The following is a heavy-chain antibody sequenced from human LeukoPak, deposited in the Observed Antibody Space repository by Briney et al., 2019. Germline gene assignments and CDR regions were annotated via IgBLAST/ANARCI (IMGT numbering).Heavy chain of an antibody. CDR2: INPGSGAT. CDR3: ARDVGEYCSSINCHASDY. V-gene: IGHV1-2*02. Sequence: ASVKVSCKASGHTFTGYYMHWVRQAPGQGLEWMGWINPGSGATNCAQRFHGRVTMTRDTSISTVYMELSRLRSDDTAVYYCARDVGEYCSSINCHASDYWGQGTLVTVSS. CDR1: GHTFTGYY. J-gene: IGHJ4*02. D-gene: IGHD2-2*01.